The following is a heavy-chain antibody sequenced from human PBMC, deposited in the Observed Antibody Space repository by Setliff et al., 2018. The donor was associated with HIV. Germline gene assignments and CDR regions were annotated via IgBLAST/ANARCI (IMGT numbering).Heavy chain of an antibody. CDR1: GFTFSSYA. J-gene: IGHJ3*02. Sequence: LRLSCAASGFTFSSYAMSWVRQAPGKGLEWVSAISGGGDDAYYADSVKGRFTVSRDISKDTLYLQMNSLSAGDTAVYYCATFYSGYDLDAFDIWGQGTMVTVSS. V-gene: IGHV3-23*01. D-gene: IGHD5-12*01. CDR3: ATFYSGYDLDAFDI. CDR2: ISGGGDDA.